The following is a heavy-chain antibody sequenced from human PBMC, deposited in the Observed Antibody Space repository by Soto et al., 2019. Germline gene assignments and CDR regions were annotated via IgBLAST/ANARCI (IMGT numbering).Heavy chain of an antibody. CDR3: ASGSYYCDGMDV. V-gene: IGHV3-23*01. Sequence: EVQLLESGGGLVQPGGSLRLSCAASGFTFSSYAMSWVRQAPGKGLEWVSAISGSGGSTYYADSVKGRFTISRDNSQNALYLQMTSLRAEDKAIYYCASGSYYCDGMDVWGEGTTVTVSS. CDR2: ISGSGGST. CDR1: GFTFSSYA. J-gene: IGHJ6*02.